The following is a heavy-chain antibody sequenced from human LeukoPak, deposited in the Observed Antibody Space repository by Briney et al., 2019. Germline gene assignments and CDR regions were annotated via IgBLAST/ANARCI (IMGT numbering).Heavy chain of an antibody. CDR2: IYYSGST. CDR1: GGSISSSSYS. CDR3: ARTTLPLDILFDP. V-gene: IGHV4-39*01. D-gene: IGHD4-11*01. Sequence: PSETLSLTCTVSGGSISSSSYSWGWIRQPPGQGLEWIGSIYYSGSTYYNPSLKSRVTISVDTSKNQFSLKLSSVTAADTAVYYCARTTLPLDILFDPWGQGTLVTVSS. J-gene: IGHJ5*02.